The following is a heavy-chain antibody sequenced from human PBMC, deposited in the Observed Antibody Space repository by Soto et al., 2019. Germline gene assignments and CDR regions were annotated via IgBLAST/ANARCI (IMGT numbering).Heavy chain of an antibody. Sequence: PVGSLRLSCAAAGFDFEDYAMHWVRQVPGKGLEWVSLTNSDGTDSYYADSVKGRFTISRDNAKTTLYLQMDRLRPEDTALYFCAKSLYYYDSSPLDHWGQGTLVTVSS. CDR3: AKSLYYYDSSPLDH. CDR1: GFDFEDYA. D-gene: IGHD3-22*01. V-gene: IGHV3-43D*04. CDR2: TNSDGTDS. J-gene: IGHJ4*02.